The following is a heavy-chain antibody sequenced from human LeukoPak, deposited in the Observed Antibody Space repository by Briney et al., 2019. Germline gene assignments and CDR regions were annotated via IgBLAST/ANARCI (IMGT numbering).Heavy chain of an antibody. CDR3: ARRQYSSGTHFDY. CDR1: GYHFTSYW. J-gene: IGHJ4*02. CDR2: IYPGDSDT. D-gene: IGHD6-19*01. Sequence: GESLQISCKGSGYHFTSYWIGWVRQMPGKGLEWMGIIYPGDSDTRYSPSFQGQVTISADKSISTAYLQWSSLKASDTAMYYCARRQYSSGTHFDYWGQGTLVTVSS. V-gene: IGHV5-51*01.